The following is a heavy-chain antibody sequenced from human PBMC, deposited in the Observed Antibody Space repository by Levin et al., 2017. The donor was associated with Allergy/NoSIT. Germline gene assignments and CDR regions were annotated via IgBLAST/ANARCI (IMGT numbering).Heavy chain of an antibody. CDR3: AREVTSPWYLDV. J-gene: IGHJ2*01. D-gene: IGHD2-21*02. CDR1: GDSINNYY. V-gene: IGHV4-59*12. Sequence: GSLRLSCTVSGDSINNYYWSWVRQPPGKGLEWIGYIYYSGTTNYNPSLKSRVTISLDTSNNQFSLRLASVTAADTALYYCAREVTSPWYLDVWGRGILVTVSS. CDR2: IYYSGTT.